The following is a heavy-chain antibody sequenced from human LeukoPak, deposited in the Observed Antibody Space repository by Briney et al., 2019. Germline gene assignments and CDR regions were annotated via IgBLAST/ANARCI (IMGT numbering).Heavy chain of an antibody. Sequence: PGGSLRLSCAASGFTVSSYSMNWVRQAPGKGLEWVSYISSSSSTIYYADSVKGRFTISRDNAKNSLYLQVNSLRDEDTAVYYCARDYGDSFDYWGQGTLVTVSS. CDR2: ISSSSSTI. CDR3: ARDYGDSFDY. V-gene: IGHV3-48*02. CDR1: GFTVSSYS. J-gene: IGHJ4*02. D-gene: IGHD4-17*01.